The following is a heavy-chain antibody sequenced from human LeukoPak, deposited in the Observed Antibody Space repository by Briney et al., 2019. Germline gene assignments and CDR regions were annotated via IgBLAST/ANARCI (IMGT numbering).Heavy chain of an antibody. Sequence: KPSETLSLTCSVYGGSLSGYFWTYIRQPPGKGLEWIGEINHRGSTSYNPSLKSRVTISRDTSKNQFSLRLTSVTAADTAVYYCARGSIYYGDSSAYFDYWGQGSLVTVSS. CDR3: ARGSIYYGDSSAYFDY. J-gene: IGHJ4*02. V-gene: IGHV4-34*01. CDR1: GGSLSGYF. D-gene: IGHD3-22*01. CDR2: INHRGST.